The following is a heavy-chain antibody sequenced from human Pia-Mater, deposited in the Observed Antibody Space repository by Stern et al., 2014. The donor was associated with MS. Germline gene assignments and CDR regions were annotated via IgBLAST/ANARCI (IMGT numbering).Heavy chain of an antibody. CDR3: AKDTSPREYFYYGMDV. J-gene: IGHJ6*02. V-gene: IGHV3-30*18. Sequence: VQLVESGGGVVQPGRSLRLSCAASGFTFSSYGLHWVRQAPGKGLEWVAVISYDGSNKDYGYSVKGRFTISRDNSKNPVYLQINSLRAEDTAVYYCAKDTSPREYFYYGMDVWGQGTTVTVSS. CDR2: ISYDGSNK. D-gene: IGHD3-16*01. CDR1: GFTFSSYG.